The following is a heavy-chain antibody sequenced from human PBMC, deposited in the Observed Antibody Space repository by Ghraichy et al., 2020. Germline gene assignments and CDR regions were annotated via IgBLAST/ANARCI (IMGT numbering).Heavy chain of an antibody. CDR1: GFTFSSYG. CDR3: ARSLSPHYYDSSGYYPADY. D-gene: IGHD3-22*01. CDR2: IWYDGSNK. V-gene: IGHV3-33*01. J-gene: IGHJ4*02. Sequence: GGSLRLSCAASGFTFSSYGMHWVRQAPGKGLEWVAVIWYDGSNKYYADSVKGRFTISRDNSKNTLYLQMNSLRAEDTAVYYCARSLSPHYYDSSGYYPADYWGQGTLVTVSS.